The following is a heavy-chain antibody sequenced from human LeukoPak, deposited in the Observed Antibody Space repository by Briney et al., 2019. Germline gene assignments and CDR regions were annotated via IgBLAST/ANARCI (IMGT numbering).Heavy chain of an antibody. V-gene: IGHV3-23*01. D-gene: IGHD1-26*01. J-gene: IGHJ4*02. CDR2: ISGSGGST. CDR1: GFTFSSYA. CDR3: AKDSSGSYRFDY. Sequence: GGSLRLSCAASGFTFSSYAMRWVRQAPGKGLEWVSAISGSGGSTYYADSVKGRFTISRDNSKNTLYLQMNSLRAEDTAVYYCAKDSSGSYRFDYWGQGTLVTVSS.